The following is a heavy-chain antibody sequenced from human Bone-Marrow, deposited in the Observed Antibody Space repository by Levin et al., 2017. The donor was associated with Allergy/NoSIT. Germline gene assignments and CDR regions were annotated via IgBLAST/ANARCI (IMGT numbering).Heavy chain of an antibody. V-gene: IGHV5-51*01. Sequence: GESLKISCKGTGYNFATSWIGWVRQMPGKGLEWMGIIWPDDSETRYSPSFQGQVTISADKSINTAYLQWSSVEASDTAIYYCARHGRYSSGGAYFDQWGQGTLVIVSS. D-gene: IGHD6-19*01. CDR2: IWPDDSET. CDR3: ARHGRYSSGGAYFDQ. CDR1: GYNFATSW. J-gene: IGHJ4*02.